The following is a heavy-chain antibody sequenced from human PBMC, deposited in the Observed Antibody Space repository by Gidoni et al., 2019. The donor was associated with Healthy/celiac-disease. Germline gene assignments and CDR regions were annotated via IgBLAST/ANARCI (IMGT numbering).Heavy chain of an antibody. CDR3: ARVVQYSGYAKFYAFDI. CDR2: IIPSFGSA. Sequence: QVQLVQSGAEVKKLGSLVKVSCKASGGTFSSYAISWVRQAPGQGLEWMGGIIPSFGSANYAQKFQGRVTITADKSTSTAYMELSSLRSEDTAVYYCARVVQYSGYAKFYAFDIWGQGTMVTVSS. J-gene: IGHJ3*02. CDR1: GGTFSSYA. D-gene: IGHD5-12*01. V-gene: IGHV1-69*06.